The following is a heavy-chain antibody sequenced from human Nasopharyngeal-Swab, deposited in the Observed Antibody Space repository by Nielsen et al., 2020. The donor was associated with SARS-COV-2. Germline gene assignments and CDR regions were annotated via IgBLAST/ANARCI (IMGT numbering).Heavy chain of an antibody. CDR1: GFTFSSYG. CDR2: IWYDGSNK. CDR3: AAVGRGAVAAYY. J-gene: IGHJ4*02. Sequence: GGSLTLSCAASGFTFSSYGMHWVRQAPGKGLEWVAVIWYDGSNKYYADSVKGRFTISRDNSKNTLYLQMNSLRAEDTAVYYCAAVGRGAVAAYYWGQGTLVTVSS. D-gene: IGHD6-19*01. V-gene: IGHV3-33*01.